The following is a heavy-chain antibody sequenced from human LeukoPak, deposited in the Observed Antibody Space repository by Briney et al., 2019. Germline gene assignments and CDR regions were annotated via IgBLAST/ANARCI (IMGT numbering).Heavy chain of an antibody. V-gene: IGHV3-21*01. D-gene: IGHD3-9*01. J-gene: IGHJ4*02. CDR1: GFTFSSYS. CDR2: ISSSSSYI. Sequence: GRSLRLSCAASGFTFSSYSMNWVRQAPGKGLEWVSSISSSSSYIYYADSVKGRFTISRDNAKNSLYLQMNSLRAEDTAVYYCARDHTYYDILTGYTTDYYFDYWGQGTLVTVSS. CDR3: ARDHTYYDILTGYTTDYYFDY.